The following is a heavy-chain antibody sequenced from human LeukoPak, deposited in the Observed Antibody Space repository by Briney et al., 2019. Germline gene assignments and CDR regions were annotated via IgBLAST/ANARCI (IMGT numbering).Heavy chain of an antibody. CDR3: ARDARAAQLLYAEDY. CDR2: IYHSGST. CDR1: GGSISSGGYY. V-gene: IGHV4-30-2*01. D-gene: IGHD2-2*02. J-gene: IGHJ4*02. Sequence: TSETLSLTCTVSGGSISSGGYYWSWIRQPPGKGLEWIGYIYHSGSTYYNPSLKSRVTISVDRSKNQFSLKLSSVTAADTAVYYCARDARAAQLLYAEDYWGQGTLVTVSS.